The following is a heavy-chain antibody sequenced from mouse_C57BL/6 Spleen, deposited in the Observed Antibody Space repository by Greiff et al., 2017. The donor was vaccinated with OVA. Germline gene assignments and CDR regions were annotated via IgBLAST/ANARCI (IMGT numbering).Heavy chain of an antibody. J-gene: IGHJ1*03. CDR3: ARNWDGDWYFDV. CDR1: GYTFTGYW. D-gene: IGHD4-1*01. Sequence: VQLQQSGAELMKPGASVKLSCKATGYTFTGYWIEGVKQRPGHGLEWIGEMLPGSGSTNYNEKFKGNATFTADTSSNTAYMPLSSLTTEDSAIYYCARNWDGDWYFDVWGTGTTVTVSS. V-gene: IGHV1-9*01. CDR2: MLPGSGST.